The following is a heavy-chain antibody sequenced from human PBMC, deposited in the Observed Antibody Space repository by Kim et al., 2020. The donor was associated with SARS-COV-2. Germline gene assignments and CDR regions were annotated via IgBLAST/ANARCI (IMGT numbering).Heavy chain of an antibody. Sequence: SVKVSCKASGGTFSSYAISWVRQAPGQGLEWMGGIIPIFGTANYAQKFQGRVTITADESTSTAYMELSSLRSEDTAVYYCARGYDSSGYYPNWFDPWGQGTLVTVSS. J-gene: IGHJ5*02. V-gene: IGHV1-69*13. CDR2: IIPIFGTA. CDR1: GGTFSSYA. D-gene: IGHD3-22*01. CDR3: ARGYDSSGYYPNWFDP.